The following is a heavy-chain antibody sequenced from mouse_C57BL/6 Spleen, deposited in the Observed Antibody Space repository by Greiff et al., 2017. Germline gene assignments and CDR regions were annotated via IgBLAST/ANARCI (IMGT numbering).Heavy chain of an antibody. Sequence: QVQLQQSGPELVKPGASVKISCKASGYAFSSSWLNWVKQRPGKGLEWIGRIYPGDGDTNDNGKFKGKATLTADKSSSTAYMQLSSLTSEDSAVYFCARSDWASYWGQGTLVTVSA. V-gene: IGHV1-82*01. CDR2: IYPGDGDT. D-gene: IGHD4-1*01. J-gene: IGHJ3*01. CDR1: GYAFSSSW. CDR3: ARSDWASY.